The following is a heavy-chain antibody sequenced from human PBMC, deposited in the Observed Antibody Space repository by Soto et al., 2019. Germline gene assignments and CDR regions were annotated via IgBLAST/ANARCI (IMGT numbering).Heavy chain of an antibody. CDR1: GGSISSGGYS. CDR2: IYHSGST. CDR3: ARVGEGFGKYFDY. V-gene: IGHV4-30-2*01. Sequence: SETLSLTCAVSGGSISSGGYSWSWIRQPPGKGLEWIGYIYHSGSTYYNPSLKSRVTISVDRSKNQFSLKLSSVTAADTAVYYCARVGEGFGKYFDYWGQGTLVTVSS. J-gene: IGHJ4*02. D-gene: IGHD3-10*01.